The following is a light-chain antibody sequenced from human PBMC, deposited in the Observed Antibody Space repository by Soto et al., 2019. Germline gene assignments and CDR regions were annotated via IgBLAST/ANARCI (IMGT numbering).Light chain of an antibody. CDR1: SSDVGGYNY. J-gene: IGLJ3*02. CDR3: SSYAGSNNWV. CDR2: EVS. V-gene: IGLV2-8*01. Sequence: QSVLTQPPSASGSPGQSVTISSTGTSSDVGGYNYVSWYQQHPGKAPKLMIYEVSKRPSGVPDRFSGSKSGNTASLTVSGLKAEDEADYYCSSYAGSNNWVFGGGTQLTVL.